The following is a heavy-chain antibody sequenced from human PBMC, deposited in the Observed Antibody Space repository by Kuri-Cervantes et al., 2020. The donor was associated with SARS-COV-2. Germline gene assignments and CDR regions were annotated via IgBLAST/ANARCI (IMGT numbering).Heavy chain of an antibody. D-gene: IGHD2-2*01. CDR1: GFTSSSYE. Sequence: GGSLRLSCAASGFTSSSYEMNWVRQAPGKGLEWVSYISSSGSTTYYADSVKGRFTISRDNSKNTLYLQMNSLRVEDTALYYCAKSGRIVPAASFDYWGQGALVTVSS. CDR2: ISSSGSTT. J-gene: IGHJ4*02. V-gene: IGHV3-48*03. CDR3: AKSGRIVPAASFDY.